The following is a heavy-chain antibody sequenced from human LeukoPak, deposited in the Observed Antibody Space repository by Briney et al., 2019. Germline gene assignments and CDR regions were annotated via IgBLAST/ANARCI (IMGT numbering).Heavy chain of an antibody. CDR2: INHSGST. V-gene: IGHV4-34*01. CDR1: GGSFSGYY. J-gene: IGHJ4*02. CDR3: ARDSAEQWLGR. Sequence: SETLSLTCAVYGGSFSGYYWSWIRQPPGKGLEWIGEINHSGSTNYNPSLKSRVTISVDTSKNQFSLKLSSVTAADTAVYYCARDSAEQWLGRWGQGTLVTVSS. D-gene: IGHD6-19*01.